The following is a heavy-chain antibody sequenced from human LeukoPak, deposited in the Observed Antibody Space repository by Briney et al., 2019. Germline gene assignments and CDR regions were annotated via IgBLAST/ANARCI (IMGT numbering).Heavy chain of an antibody. CDR2: IWDDGSNK. D-gene: IGHD3-3*01. CDR1: GFTFSRYG. V-gene: IGHV3-33*01. CDR3: VRNLDDGSFLAFDF. Sequence: GGALRLSCAASGFTFSRYGMHWVREAPGKGLEWVAVIWDDGSNKYYADSVKGRFTLSRDNSRNTLCLEMNSLSVEDTAVSYCVRNLDDGSFLAFDFWGQGTVVTVSS. J-gene: IGHJ3*01.